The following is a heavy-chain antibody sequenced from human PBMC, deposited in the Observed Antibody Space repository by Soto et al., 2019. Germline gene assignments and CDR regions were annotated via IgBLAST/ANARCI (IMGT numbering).Heavy chain of an antibody. J-gene: IGHJ4*02. CDR1: GFSLTTSGVS. CDR3: AHRLPHYYDSSGYID. Sequence: QITLKESGPTLVKPTQTLTLTCTFSGFSLTTSGVSVGWIRQPPGKALEWLALIRWDDDKRYSPSLKGRLTITKDTSKNQVVLTMTNMDPVVTATYYCAHRLPHYYDSSGYIDWGQGTLVTVSS. CDR2: IRWDDDK. D-gene: IGHD3-22*01. V-gene: IGHV2-5*02.